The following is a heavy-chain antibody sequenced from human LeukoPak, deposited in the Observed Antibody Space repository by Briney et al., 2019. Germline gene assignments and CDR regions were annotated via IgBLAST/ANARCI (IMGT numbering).Heavy chain of an antibody. CDR2: ISYDGSNK. Sequence: GGSLRLYCAASGFTFSSYAIHWVRQAPGAGLEWVAVISYDGSNKYYADSVKGRFTISTDNSMNTLYLQMNSLRAEDTALYYCAREMGSTGYYSYFHHWGQGTLVTVSS. V-gene: IGHV3-30-3*01. D-gene: IGHD3-22*01. CDR1: GFTFSSYA. J-gene: IGHJ1*01. CDR3: AREMGSTGYYSYFHH.